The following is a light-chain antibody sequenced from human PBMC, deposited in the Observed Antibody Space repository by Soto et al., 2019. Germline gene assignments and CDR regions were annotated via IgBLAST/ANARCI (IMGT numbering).Light chain of an antibody. CDR2: AAS. CDR1: QSISSY. V-gene: IGKV1-39*01. CDR3: QQSYSTLYT. J-gene: IGKJ2*01. Sequence: DIQMTQSPSSLSASVGARVTITCRASQSISSYLNWYQQKPGQAPKLLLYAASSLQSGVPSRFSGSGSVTDFTLTISSLQPEDFATYYYQQSYSTLYTFGQGTKLEIK.